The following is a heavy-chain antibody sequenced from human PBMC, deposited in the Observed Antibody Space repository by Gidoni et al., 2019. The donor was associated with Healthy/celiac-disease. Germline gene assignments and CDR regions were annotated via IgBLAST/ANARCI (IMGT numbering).Heavy chain of an antibody. CDR1: GGSISSYY. D-gene: IGHD3-9*01. Sequence: QVQLQESGPGLVKPSETLSLTCTVSGGSISSYYWSWIRQPPGKGLEWIGYIYYSGSTNYNPSLKRRVTISVDTSKNQFSLKLSSVTAADTAVYYCARSHYDILTGGFDYWGQGTLVTVSS. CDR3: ARSHYDILTGGFDY. J-gene: IGHJ4*02. CDR2: IYYSGST. V-gene: IGHV4-59*01.